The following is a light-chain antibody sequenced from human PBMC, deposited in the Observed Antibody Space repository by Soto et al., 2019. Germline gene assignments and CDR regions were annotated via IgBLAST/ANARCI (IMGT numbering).Light chain of an antibody. CDR3: QQSCRTLT. V-gene: IGKV1-39*01. CDR2: AAS. CDR1: QSISSY. J-gene: IGKJ3*01. Sequence: DGQMTQSPSSLSTSAGNIVTSTCPAIQSISSYLHWYQQKPGKAAKLLIYAASRLQSGIASRFGGSVAGTDSTLTISSVQHDDFATYYFQQSCRTLTFGPGTKVDIK.